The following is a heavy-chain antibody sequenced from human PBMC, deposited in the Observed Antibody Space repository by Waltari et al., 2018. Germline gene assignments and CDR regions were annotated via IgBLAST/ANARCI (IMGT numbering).Heavy chain of an antibody. J-gene: IGHJ6*02. D-gene: IGHD6-19*01. CDR2: IGSSNSFM. CDR3: AREGAEQWVVEDYGMDV. CDR1: GFKFSAYA. V-gene: IGHV3-21*02. Sequence: EVQLVESGGGLVKPGGSLRLSCVASGFKFSAYAMTWVRQAPGKGLDWVSSIGSSNSFMDYADSVRGRFTVARDNAKNTLYLQMDTLRAEDTAVYYCAREGAEQWVVEDYGMDVWGQGTTVTVSS.